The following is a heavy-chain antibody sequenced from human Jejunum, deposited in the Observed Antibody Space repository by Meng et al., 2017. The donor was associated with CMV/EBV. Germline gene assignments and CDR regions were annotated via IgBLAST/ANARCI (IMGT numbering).Heavy chain of an antibody. CDR3: ARGSIFVSFDS. J-gene: IGHJ4*02. D-gene: IGHD3-3*01. V-gene: IGHV4-30-4*08. Sequence: QLSLQGSGPGLVTPSQLLSLTSPVSGGSIGSGDYYWSWIRQPPGKGLEWIGYIHDTGSTSHNPSLKSRVDISLGTSKNQFSLTLNSVTAEDTAVYFCARGSIFVSFDSWGQGTLVTVSS. CDR1: GGSIGSGDYY. CDR2: IHDTGST.